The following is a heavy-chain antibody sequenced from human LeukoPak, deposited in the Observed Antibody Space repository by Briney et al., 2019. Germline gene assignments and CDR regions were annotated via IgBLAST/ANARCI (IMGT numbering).Heavy chain of an antibody. CDR3: ARESESSGWYDY. D-gene: IGHD6-19*01. J-gene: IGHJ4*02. CDR2: ISGDGGST. V-gene: IGHV3-43*02. CDR1: GYMFHDYA. Sequence: GGSLRLSCAAPGYMFHDYAIHWVRHAPGKGLEWVSLISGDGGSTFYADSVKGRFTISRDNSKNSLYLQMNSLRSDDTALYYCARESESSGWYDYWGQGTLVTVSS.